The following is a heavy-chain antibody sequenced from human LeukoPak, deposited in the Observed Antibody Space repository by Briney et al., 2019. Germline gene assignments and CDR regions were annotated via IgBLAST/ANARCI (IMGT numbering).Heavy chain of an antibody. V-gene: IGHV1-46*01. D-gene: IGHD3-22*01. CDR2: INPSGGGT. Sequence: ASVKVSCKASGYTFTSYYMHWVRQAPGQGLEWMGIINPSGGGTSYAQKFQGRVTMTRDTSTSTVYMELSSLRSEDTAVYYCARVNSYYDSSGYYFYWGQGTLVTVSS. J-gene: IGHJ4*02. CDR1: GYTFTSYY. CDR3: ARVNSYYDSSGYYFY.